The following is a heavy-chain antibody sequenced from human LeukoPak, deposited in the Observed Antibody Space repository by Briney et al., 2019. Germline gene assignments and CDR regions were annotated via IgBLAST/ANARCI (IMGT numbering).Heavy chain of an antibody. CDR2: FYPEEGKT. V-gene: IGHV1-24*01. J-gene: IGHJ6*02. CDR1: GYTLTELS. D-gene: IGHD3-10*01. CDR3: ATLEYYYGSGSSDYYYGMDV. Sequence: GSSVQVSCKVTGYTLTELSIHGVRQPPGRGREWMGGFYPEEGKTIYAERFQGRVAVTGDRSADTAYMEVSSLRSDDTAVYYRATLEYYYGSGSSDYYYGMDVWGQGTTVTVSS.